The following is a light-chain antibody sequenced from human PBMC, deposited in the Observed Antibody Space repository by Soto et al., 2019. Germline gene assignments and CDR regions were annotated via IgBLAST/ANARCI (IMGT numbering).Light chain of an antibody. J-gene: IGKJ1*01. CDR2: EAS. V-gene: IGKV1-5*03. Sequence: DIQMTQSPTTLSASVGDRVTITCRASHSLIKWLAWYQQKPGKAPKLLIYEASTLHSGVRSRFSGSGSGTEFTLTISSLQPDDFATYYCQQYNSSSWTFGQGTKVDIK. CDR1: HSLIKW. CDR3: QQYNSSSWT.